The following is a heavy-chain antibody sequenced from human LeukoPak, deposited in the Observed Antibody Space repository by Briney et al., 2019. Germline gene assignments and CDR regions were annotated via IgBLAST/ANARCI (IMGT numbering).Heavy chain of an antibody. CDR3: ARGSSGSTKRYYFDS. V-gene: IGHV4-4*07. CDR2: LYSSGDT. J-gene: IGHJ4*02. D-gene: IGHD6-19*01. Sequence: SETLSLTCTVSGGSISGYYWNWARQPADRGLEWIGRLYSSGDTYYNPSLKSRLTVSVDTSKNQFSLKLRSVTAADTAVYYCARGSSGSTKRYYFDSWGQGALVTVPS. CDR1: GGSISGYY.